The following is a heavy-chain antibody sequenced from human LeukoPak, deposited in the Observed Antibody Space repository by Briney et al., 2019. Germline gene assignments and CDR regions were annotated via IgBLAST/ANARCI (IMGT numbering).Heavy chain of an antibody. J-gene: IGHJ4*02. D-gene: IGHD6-19*01. CDR1: GFTFNRNA. CDR2: IGGSGDKT. Sequence: GGSLRLSCAASGFTFNRNAISWVRQAPRKGLEWVSPIGGSGDKTFYADSVKGRFTISRDNSKNMLHLQMSSLTGEDTALYYCVRRGDASSGWGDHDYWGQGALVTVSS. CDR3: VRRGDASSGWGDHDY. V-gene: IGHV3-23*01.